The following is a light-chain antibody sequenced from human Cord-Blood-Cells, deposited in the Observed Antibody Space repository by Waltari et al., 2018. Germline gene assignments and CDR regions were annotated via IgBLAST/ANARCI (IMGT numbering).Light chain of an antibody. J-gene: IGLJ3*02. V-gene: IGLV3-25*03. Sequence: SYELTQPPSVSVSPGQTARITCSGDALPKQYAHWYQQKPGQAPVLGIYKESERPSRIPGRFSGSRSRTTVTLTISGVQAEDEADYYCQSADSSGTYWVFGGGTKLTVL. CDR2: KES. CDR3: QSADSSGTYWV. CDR1: ALPKQY.